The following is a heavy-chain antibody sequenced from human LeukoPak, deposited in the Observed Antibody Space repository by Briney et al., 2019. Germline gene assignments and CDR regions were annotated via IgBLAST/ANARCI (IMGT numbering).Heavy chain of an antibody. Sequence: PGGSLRLSCAASGYTFSSHGSTWVRQAPGKGLEWVSTINGAGDNTYYAETVKGRFTISRDNSKNTLYLQMHSLRAEDTAIYYCAKVSVCYGCYLDYWGQGTLVTVS. V-gene: IGHV3-23*01. J-gene: IGHJ4*02. CDR1: GYTFSSHG. D-gene: IGHD3-16*01. CDR2: INGAGDNT. CDR3: AKVSVCYGCYLDY.